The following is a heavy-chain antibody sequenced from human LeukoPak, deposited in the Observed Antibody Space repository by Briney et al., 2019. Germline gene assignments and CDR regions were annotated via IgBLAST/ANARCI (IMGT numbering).Heavy chain of an antibody. J-gene: IGHJ4*02. D-gene: IGHD5-18*01. V-gene: IGHV1-18*04. Sequence: ASVKVSCKASGYAFTSYGISWVRQAPGQGLEWMGWINTYNGNTNYAQKLQGRVSMTTDTSTSTAYMELRTLGSDDTAVYYCARERGGYSYGDHWGQGTLVTVSS. CDR3: ARERGGYSYGDH. CDR1: GYAFTSYG. CDR2: INTYNGNT.